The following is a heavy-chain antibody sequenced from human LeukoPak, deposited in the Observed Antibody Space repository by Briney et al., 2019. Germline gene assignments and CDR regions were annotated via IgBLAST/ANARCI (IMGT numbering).Heavy chain of an antibody. CDR1: GGSISSSSYY. CDR3: ARHLIAVAGTGSVFDI. Sequence: SETLSLTCTVSGGSISSSSYYWGWIRQPPGKGLEWIGSIYYSGSTYYNPSLKSRVTISVDTSKNQFSLKLSSVTAADTAVYYCARHLIAVAGTGSVFDIWGQGTTVTVSS. J-gene: IGHJ3*02. V-gene: IGHV4-39*01. CDR2: IYYSGST. D-gene: IGHD6-19*01.